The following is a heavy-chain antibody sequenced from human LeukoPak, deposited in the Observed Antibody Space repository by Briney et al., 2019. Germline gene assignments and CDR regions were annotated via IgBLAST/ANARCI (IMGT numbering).Heavy chain of an antibody. Sequence: SQTLSLTCTVSGGSISSGGYYWSWIRQPPGKGLEWIGYIYHSGSTYYNPSLKSRVTISVDTSKNQFSLKLSSVTAADTAVYYCARGKAVGAPGPWFDPWGQGTLVTVSS. CDR1: GGSISSGGYY. CDR2: IYHSGST. V-gene: IGHV4-30-2*01. J-gene: IGHJ5*02. D-gene: IGHD1-26*01. CDR3: ARGKAVGAPGPWFDP.